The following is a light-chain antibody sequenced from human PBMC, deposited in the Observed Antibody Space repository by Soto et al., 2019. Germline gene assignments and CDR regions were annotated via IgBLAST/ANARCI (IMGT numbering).Light chain of an antibody. CDR1: RSVLYSSNNKNY. J-gene: IGKJ1*01. V-gene: IGKV4-1*01. CDR3: QQYYSTLRT. Sequence: DILMTQSPASLAVSLGERATMNCKFSRSVLYSSNNKNYLAWYQQKPGQPPKLLIYWASTRESGVPDRFSGSGSGTDFTLTISSLQAEGVAVYYCQQYYSTLRTFGQGTKVDIK. CDR2: WAS.